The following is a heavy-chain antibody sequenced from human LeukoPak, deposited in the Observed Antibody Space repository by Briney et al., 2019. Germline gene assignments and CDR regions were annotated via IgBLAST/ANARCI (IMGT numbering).Heavy chain of an antibody. CDR2: INPNSGGT. J-gene: IGHJ3*01. Sequence: GAPVKVSCKASGYTFTGYYMHWVRQAPGQGLEWMGWINPNSGGTNYAQKFQGRVTMTRDTSISTAYMELSRLRSDDTAVYYCARYMTGATDAFDVWGQGTMVTVSS. D-gene: IGHD1-26*01. CDR1: GYTFTGYY. CDR3: ARYMTGATDAFDV. V-gene: IGHV1-2*02.